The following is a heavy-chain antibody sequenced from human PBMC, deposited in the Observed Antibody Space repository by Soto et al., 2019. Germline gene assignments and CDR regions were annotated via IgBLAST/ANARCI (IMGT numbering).Heavy chain of an antibody. D-gene: IGHD7-27*01. V-gene: IGHV4-34*02. CDR3: ARSMNDHKHHHWGFDN. CDR2: IDYHGNT. J-gene: IGHJ4*01. CDR1: GGSFSAYH. Sequence: QVQLQQWGAGLLKPSATLSLTCAVYGGSFSAYHWSWIRQAPGKGLEWIGEIDYHGNTNYIPSLRSRVSMSVDTSKNQFSLRLSAVTAADTAVYFCARSMNDHKHHHWGFDNWGHGTRVTVSS.